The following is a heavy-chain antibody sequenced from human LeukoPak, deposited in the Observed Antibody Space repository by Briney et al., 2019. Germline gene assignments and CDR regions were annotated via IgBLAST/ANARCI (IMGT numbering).Heavy chain of an antibody. CDR3: ARVLVGYYDFWSGYSGGYYFDY. Sequence: PSETLSLTCTVSGGSISSYYWSWIRQPPGKGLEWIGYIYYSGSTNYNPSLNSRVTISVDTSKNQFSLKLRSVTAADTAVYYCARVLVGYYDFWSGYSGGYYFDYWGQGTLVTVSS. D-gene: IGHD3-3*01. CDR2: IYYSGST. CDR1: GGSISSYY. J-gene: IGHJ4*02. V-gene: IGHV4-59*01.